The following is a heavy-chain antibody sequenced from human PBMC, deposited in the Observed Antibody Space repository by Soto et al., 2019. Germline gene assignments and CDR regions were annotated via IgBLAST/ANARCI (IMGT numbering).Heavy chain of an antibody. D-gene: IGHD3-3*01. J-gene: IGHJ4*02. CDR3: AHRVLRTVFGLVTTTAIYFDF. V-gene: IGHV2-5*02. Sequence: QITLNESGPTQVKPRQTLTLTCTFSGFSLTTSGVGVGWIRQSPGKAPEWLALIYWDDDKRYSPSLKSRLTLTKDTSKTQVVLTMADLDPAETATYYCAHRVLRTVFGLVTTTAIYFDFWGQGTPVAVSS. CDR1: GFSLTTSGVG. CDR2: IYWDDDK.